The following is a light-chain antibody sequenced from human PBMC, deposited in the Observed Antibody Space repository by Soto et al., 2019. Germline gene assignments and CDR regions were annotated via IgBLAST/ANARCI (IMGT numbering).Light chain of an antibody. CDR2: GTS. V-gene: IGKV3-20*01. J-gene: IGKJ1*01. CDR1: QSASSSY. Sequence: EIVLTQSPGTLSLSPGERATVSCRASQSASSSYFAWYQQKSGQAPRLLTSGTSNRATGIPDRFSGSGSGTDFTLTINSLESEDFAVYYCQHYTRSVGTFGQGTRVEIK. CDR3: QHYTRSVGT.